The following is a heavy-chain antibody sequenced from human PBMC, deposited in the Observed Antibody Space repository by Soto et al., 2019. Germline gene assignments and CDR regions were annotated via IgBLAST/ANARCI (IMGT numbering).Heavy chain of an antibody. CDR3: ARPIPRWSYHYGMDV. D-gene: IGHD2-15*01. J-gene: IGHJ6*02. CDR1: EFTFSSYA. Sequence: QLVESWGRGVQPGRSLRLSCEASEFTFSSYAMHWVRQAPGRGLEWVALISFAGTKEYYADSVKGRFIISRDNAKSMVYLQMDSLRPDDTAIYYCARPIPRWSYHYGMDVWGQGTTVTVSS. V-gene: IGHV3-30*03. CDR2: ISFAGTKE.